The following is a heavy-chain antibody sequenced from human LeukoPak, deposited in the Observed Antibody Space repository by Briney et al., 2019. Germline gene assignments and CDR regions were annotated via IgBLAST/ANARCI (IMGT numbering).Heavy chain of an antibody. V-gene: IGHV3-48*04. CDR2: ISLSITAI. CDR3: ARTFDS. Sequence: GGSLRLSCAASVFIFSTYNMNWVRQAPGRGVEWVSYISLSITAIYYADSVKGRVTISRDNAKNSLYLQMNSLRAQDTAIYYCARTFDSWGQGTLVTVSS. J-gene: IGHJ4*02. CDR1: VFIFSTYN.